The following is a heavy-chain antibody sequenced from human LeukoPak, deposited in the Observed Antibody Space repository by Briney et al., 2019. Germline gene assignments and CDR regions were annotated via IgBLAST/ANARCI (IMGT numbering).Heavy chain of an antibody. V-gene: IGHV1-2*02. D-gene: IGHD2-8*01. CDR1: GYTFTSYY. J-gene: IGHJ5*02. Sequence: ASVKVSCKASGYTFTSYYMHWVRQAPGQGLEWMGWINPNSGGTNYAQKFQGRVTMTRDTSISTAYMELSRLRSDDTAVYYCARTQYCTNGVCDNWFDPWGQGTLVTVSS. CDR3: ARTQYCTNGVCDNWFDP. CDR2: INPNSGGT.